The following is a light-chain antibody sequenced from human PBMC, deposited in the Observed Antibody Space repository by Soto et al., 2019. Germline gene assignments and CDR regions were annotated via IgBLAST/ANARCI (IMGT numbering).Light chain of an antibody. V-gene: IGLV1-51*01. J-gene: IGLJ7*01. CDR3: GAWDSSLDAVV. CDR1: SSNIGSNY. Sequence: QSVLTQPPSVSVASGQKVTISCSGSSSNIGSNYVSWYQQIPGTAPKLLINDINKRPSGIPDRFSASKSGTSAALDIAGLQTGDEADYYCGAWDSSLDAVVFGGGTQLTVL. CDR2: DIN.